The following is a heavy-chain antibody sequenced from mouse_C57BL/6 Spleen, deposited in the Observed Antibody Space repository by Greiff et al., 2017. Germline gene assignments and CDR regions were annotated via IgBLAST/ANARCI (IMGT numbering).Heavy chain of an antibody. D-gene: IGHD2-10*02. CDR3: ARQGYGKGCAY. V-gene: IGHV5-6*01. CDR1: GFTFSSYG. Sequence: EVHLVESGGDLVKPGGSLKLSCAASGFTFSSYGMSWVRQTPDKRLEWVATISSGGSYTYYPDSVKGRFTISRDNAKNTLYLQMSSLKSEDTAMYYCARQGYGKGCAYWGQGTLVTVSA. J-gene: IGHJ3*01. CDR2: ISSGGSYT.